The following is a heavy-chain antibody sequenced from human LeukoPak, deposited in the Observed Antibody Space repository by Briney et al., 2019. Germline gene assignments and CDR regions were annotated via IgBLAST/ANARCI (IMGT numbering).Heavy chain of an antibody. CDR1: GFTFSSYA. V-gene: IGHV3-30-3*01. CDR3: ARGDSSGYTTSWYYYYYGMAV. J-gene: IGHJ6*02. Sequence: PGGSLRLSCAASGFTFSSYAMRWVRQAPGKGLEWVAAISYDGSNKYYADSVKGRFTLSRDNSKNTLYLQMNSLRAEHTAVYYCARGDSSGYTTSWYYYYYGMAVWGQGTTLTVSS. D-gene: IGHD3-22*01. CDR2: ISYDGSNK.